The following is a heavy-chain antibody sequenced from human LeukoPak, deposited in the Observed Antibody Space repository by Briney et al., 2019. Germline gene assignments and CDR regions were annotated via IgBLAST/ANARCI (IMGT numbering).Heavy chain of an antibody. CDR1: GYSISSGYY. J-gene: IGHJ3*02. CDR3: ARDGAYDSSGYYRFSYAFDI. Sequence: TSETLSLTCAVSGYSISSGYYWGWIRQPPGKGLEWIGSIYHSGSTYYNPSLKSRVTISVDTSKNQFSLKLSSVTAADTAVYYCARDGAYDSSGYYRFSYAFDIWGQGTMVTVSS. V-gene: IGHV4-38-2*02. D-gene: IGHD3-22*01. CDR2: IYHSGST.